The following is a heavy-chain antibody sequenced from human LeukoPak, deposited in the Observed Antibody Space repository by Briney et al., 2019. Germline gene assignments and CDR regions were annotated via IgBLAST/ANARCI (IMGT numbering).Heavy chain of an antibody. D-gene: IGHD3-3*01. J-gene: IGHJ6*04. Sequence: GGSLRLSCGASGFTFSSNWMTWVRQAPGKGLEWVANIKKDGSEKNYVDSVKGRFTISRDNAKNSLYLQMNSLRAEDTAVYYCARQRFGDVWGKGTTVTVSS. CDR2: IKKDGSEK. CDR3: ARQRFGDV. V-gene: IGHV3-7*02. CDR1: GFTFSSNW.